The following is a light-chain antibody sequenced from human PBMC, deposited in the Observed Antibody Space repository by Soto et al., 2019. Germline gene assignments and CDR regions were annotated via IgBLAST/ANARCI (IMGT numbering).Light chain of an antibody. Sequence: QSVLTQSPSASGSPGQSVTISCTGTSXDIGGYDYVSWYQQHPGKAPKLIVYEVNKRPSGVPDRFSGSKSGYTASLTVSGLQAEDEADYFCSSYAGSTNFYVFGTGTKLTVL. V-gene: IGLV2-8*01. J-gene: IGLJ1*01. CDR1: SXDIGGYDY. CDR3: SSYAGSTNFYV. CDR2: EVN.